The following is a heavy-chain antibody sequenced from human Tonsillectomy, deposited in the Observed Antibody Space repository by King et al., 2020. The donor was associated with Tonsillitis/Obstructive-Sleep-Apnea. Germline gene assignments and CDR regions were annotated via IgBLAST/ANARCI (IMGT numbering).Heavy chain of an antibody. J-gene: IGHJ4*02. CDR3: ARERGVFCSSGTCSSFDY. CDR2: ISYDGNNK. D-gene: IGHD2-15*01. CDR1: GFTFSSYA. Sequence: VQLVESGGGVVQPGRSLRLSCAASGFTFSSYAMHWVRQAPGKGLEWVALISYDGNNKYYPESLKGRFTIARDNSKNTLYLEMNSLRAEDTAVYYCARERGVFCSSGTCSSFDYWAQGTLVTVSS. V-gene: IGHV3-30*04.